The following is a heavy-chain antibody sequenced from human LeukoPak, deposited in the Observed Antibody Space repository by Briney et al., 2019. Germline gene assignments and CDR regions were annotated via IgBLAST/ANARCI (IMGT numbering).Heavy chain of an antibody. V-gene: IGHV5-51*01. D-gene: IGHD6-13*01. Sequence: GESLKISCKGSGYSFTSYWIGWVRQMPGKGLEWMGIIYPGDSDTRYSPSFQGQVTISADTSISTAYLQWSSLKASDTAMYYCARHPIIAAANPYNWFDPWGQGTLVTVSS. J-gene: IGHJ5*02. CDR3: ARHPIIAAANPYNWFDP. CDR1: GYSFTSYW. CDR2: IYPGDSDT.